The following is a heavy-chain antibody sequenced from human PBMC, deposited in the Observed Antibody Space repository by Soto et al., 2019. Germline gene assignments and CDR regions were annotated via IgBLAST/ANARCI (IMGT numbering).Heavy chain of an antibody. J-gene: IGHJ4*02. CDR2: IGSSGTTT. Sequence: GGSLRLSCAATGFTFSSYAMNWVRQAPGKGLEWVSSIGSSGTTTYYADSVKGRFTVSRDNSKNTLYLQMNSLRAEDTAVYYCANLLAAAGSDYWAQQDLLTISS. D-gene: IGHD6-13*01. CDR3: ANLLAAAGSDY. CDR1: GFTFSSYA. V-gene: IGHV3-23*01.